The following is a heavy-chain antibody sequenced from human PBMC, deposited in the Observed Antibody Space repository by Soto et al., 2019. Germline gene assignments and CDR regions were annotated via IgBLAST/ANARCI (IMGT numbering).Heavy chain of an antibody. CDR2: ISYHGLTT. J-gene: IGHJ4*02. D-gene: IGHD6-6*01. CDR1: GFTFSNSP. V-gene: IGHV3-23*01. CDR3: ATGARSSAFDY. Sequence: EVQLLESGGLLVQPGGSLSLSCAASGFTFSNSPMSWVRQAPGKGLEWVSSISYHGLTTYYADSVKGRFTISRDNSRNTVSLQMNSLRTEDTAIYYCATGARSSAFDYGGQGTLVTVSS.